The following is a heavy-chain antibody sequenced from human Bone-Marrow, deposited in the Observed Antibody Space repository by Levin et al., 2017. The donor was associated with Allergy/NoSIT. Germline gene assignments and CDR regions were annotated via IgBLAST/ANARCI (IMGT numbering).Heavy chain of an antibody. V-gene: IGHV3-9*01. CDR1: GFTFDDYA. J-gene: IGHJ5*02. CDR2: ISWNSGSI. CDR3: AKDTAYYYDSSGYYGT. D-gene: IGHD3-22*01. Sequence: GGSLRLSCAASGFTFDDYAMHWVRQAPGKGLEWVSGISWNSGSICYADSVKGRFTISRDNAKNSLYLQMNSLRAEDTALYYCAKDTAYYYDSSGYYGTWGQGTLVTVSS.